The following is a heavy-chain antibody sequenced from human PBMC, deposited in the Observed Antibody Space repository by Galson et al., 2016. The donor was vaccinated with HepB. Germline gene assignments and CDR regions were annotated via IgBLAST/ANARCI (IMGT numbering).Heavy chain of an antibody. CDR3: AREVGVPGGTYGMDV. CDR1: GGSISNYY. Sequence: SETLSLTCSVSGGSISNYYWSWIRKPPGKGLEWIGYVSYSGSTNYNPSLKSRVTISVDTSKNHFSLKLSSVTAADTAVYYCAREVGVPGGTYGMDVWGQGTTVTVSS. V-gene: IGHV4-59*01. D-gene: IGHD2-2*01. CDR2: VSYSGST. J-gene: IGHJ6*02.